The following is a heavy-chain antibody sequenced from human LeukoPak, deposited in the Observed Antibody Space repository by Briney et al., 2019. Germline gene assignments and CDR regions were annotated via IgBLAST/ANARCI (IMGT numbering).Heavy chain of an antibody. CDR3: ARDQAVSGTAFDY. Sequence: SETLSLTCTVSGGSISTYYWNWIRQPPGKGLEWIGYISYSGSTNYNPSLKSRVTISVDTSKTQFSLKLTSVTAADTAVYYCARDQAVSGTAFDYWGQGALVTVSS. CDR2: ISYSGST. CDR1: GGSISTYY. J-gene: IGHJ4*02. D-gene: IGHD6-19*01. V-gene: IGHV4-59*01.